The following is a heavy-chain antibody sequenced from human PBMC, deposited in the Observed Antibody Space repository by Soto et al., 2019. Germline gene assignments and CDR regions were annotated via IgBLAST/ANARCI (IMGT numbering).Heavy chain of an antibody. V-gene: IGHV3-21*01. CDR3: ASLTPRGPLYGGKNFDY. CDR1: GFTFSSYS. D-gene: IGHD2-15*01. CDR2: ISSSSSYI. Sequence: GGSLRLSCAASGFTFSSYSMNWVRQAPGKGLEWVSSISSSSSYIYYADSVKGRFTISRDNAKNSLYLQMSSLRAEGTAVYYCASLTPRGPLYGGKNFDYWGQGTLVTVSS. J-gene: IGHJ4*02.